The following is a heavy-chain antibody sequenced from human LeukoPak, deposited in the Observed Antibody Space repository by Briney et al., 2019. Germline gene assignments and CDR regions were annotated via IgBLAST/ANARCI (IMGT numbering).Heavy chain of an antibody. Sequence: GGSLRLSCAASGFTFSSYAMSWVRQAPGKGLEWVSAISGSGGSTYYADSVKGRSTISRDLSKNTLYLQMNSLRAEDTAVYYCAKRTGGSCYSTFDYWGQGTLVTVSS. CDR1: GFTFSSYA. CDR2: ISGSGGST. CDR3: AKRTGGSCYSTFDY. D-gene: IGHD2-15*01. J-gene: IGHJ4*02. V-gene: IGHV3-23*01.